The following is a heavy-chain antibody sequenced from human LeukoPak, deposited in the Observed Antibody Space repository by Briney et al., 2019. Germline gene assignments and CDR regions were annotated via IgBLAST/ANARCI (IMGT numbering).Heavy chain of an antibody. V-gene: IGHV1-18*01. D-gene: IGHD2-21*02. Sequence: GASVKVSCKASGYTFTSYGISWVRQARGQGLEWMGWISAYNGNTNYAQKLQGRVTMTTDTSTSTAYMELRSLRSDDTAVYYCARSGRGCGGDCYYFDYWGQGTLVTVSS. CDR2: ISAYNGNT. J-gene: IGHJ4*02. CDR3: ARSGRGCGGDCYYFDY. CDR1: GYTFTSYG.